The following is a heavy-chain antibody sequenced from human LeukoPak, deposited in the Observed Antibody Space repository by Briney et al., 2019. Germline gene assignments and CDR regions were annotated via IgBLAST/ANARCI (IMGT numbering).Heavy chain of an antibody. Sequence: GGSLRLSFAASGFTFSSYWMTWVRQAPGKGRGGWANIKQDGSEKYYVDSVKGRFTISRDNAKNSLYLQMNSLRAEDTAGYYCARGSADYYDSSGGAFDIWGQGTMVTVSS. V-gene: IGHV3-7*04. CDR3: ARGSADYYDSSGGAFDI. CDR1: GFTFSSYW. D-gene: IGHD3-22*01. CDR2: IKQDGSEK. J-gene: IGHJ3*02.